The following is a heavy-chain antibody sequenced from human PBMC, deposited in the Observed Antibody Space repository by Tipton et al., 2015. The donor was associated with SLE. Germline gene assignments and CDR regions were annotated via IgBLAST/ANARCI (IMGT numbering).Heavy chain of an antibody. Sequence: LRLSCTVSGGSISSYYWSWIRQPPGKGLEWIGYIYYSGSTNYNPSLKSRVTISVDTSKNQFSLKLSSVTAADTAVYYCARDEDFSGAFDIWGQGTMVTVSS. CDR2: IYYSGST. V-gene: IGHV4-59*01. J-gene: IGHJ3*02. CDR3: ARDEDFSGAFDI. D-gene: IGHD3-3*01. CDR1: GGSISSYY.